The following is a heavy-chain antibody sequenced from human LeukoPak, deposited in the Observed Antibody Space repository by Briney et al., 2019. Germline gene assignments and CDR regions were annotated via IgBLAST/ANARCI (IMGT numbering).Heavy chain of an antibody. CDR1: GFIFSSYA. CDR2: ITSDGGTT. CDR3: LKDEAGYSGY. J-gene: IGHJ4*02. D-gene: IGHD5-12*01. Sequence: PGGSLRLSRSASGFIFSSYAMHWVRQAPGKRLDYVSAITSDGGTTYYADSVKGRFTISRDNSRNTVYLQMSSLRVEDTAVYFCLKDEAGYSGYWGQGTLVTVSS. V-gene: IGHV3-64D*06.